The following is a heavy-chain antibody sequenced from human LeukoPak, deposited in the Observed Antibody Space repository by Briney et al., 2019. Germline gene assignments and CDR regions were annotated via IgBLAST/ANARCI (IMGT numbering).Heavy chain of an antibody. CDR3: ARVDCSGGSCYSFDY. D-gene: IGHD2-15*01. V-gene: IGHV4-59*01. Sequence: PSETLSLTCTVSGDSIGSYSWNWIRQPPGKGLEWIGYIYYSGNTNYNPSLKSRVTISVDTSKNQFSLKLSSVTAADTAVYYCARVDCSGGSCYSFDYWGQGTLVTVSS. CDR2: IYYSGNT. CDR1: GDSIGSYS. J-gene: IGHJ4*02.